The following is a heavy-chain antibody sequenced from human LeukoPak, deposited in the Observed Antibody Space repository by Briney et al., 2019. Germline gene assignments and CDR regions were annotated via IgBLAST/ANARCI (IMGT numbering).Heavy chain of an antibody. CDR1: AFTFSSYG. CDR3: AKSPVSSCRGSFCYPFDY. D-gene: IGHD2-15*01. J-gene: IGHJ4*02. CDR2: ISASGGTS. Sequence: GGSLRLSCAASAFTFSSYGMSWVRQAPGKGLEWVSAISASGGTSYYADSVKGRFTVSRDNSRSTLYLQMNTLRAEDTAVYFCAKSPVSSCRGSFCYPFDYWGQGNLVTVSS. V-gene: IGHV3-23*01.